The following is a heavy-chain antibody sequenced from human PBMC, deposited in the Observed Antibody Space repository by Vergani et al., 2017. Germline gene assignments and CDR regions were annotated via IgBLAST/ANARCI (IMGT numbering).Heavy chain of an antibody. CDR3: AREARLVTDYYGMDV. CDR1: GGSFSGYY. V-gene: IGHV4-34*01. Sequence: QVQLQQWGAGLLKPSETLSLTCAVYGGSFSGYYWSWIRQPPGKGLEWIGEINHSGSTNYNPSLKSRVTISVDTSKNQFSLKLSSVTAADTAVYYCAREARLVTDYYGMDVWGQGTTVTVSS. D-gene: IGHD4-23*01. J-gene: IGHJ6*02. CDR2: INHSGST.